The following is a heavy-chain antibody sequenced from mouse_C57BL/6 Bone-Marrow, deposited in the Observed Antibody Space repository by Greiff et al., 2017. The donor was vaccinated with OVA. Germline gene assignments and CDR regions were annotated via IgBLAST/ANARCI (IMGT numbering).Heavy chain of an antibody. J-gene: IGHJ4*01. CDR3: ARALDY. V-gene: IGHV5-4*03. CDR2: ISDGGSYT. Sequence: EVKLVESGGGLVKPGGSLKLSCAASGFTFSSYAMSWVRQTPEKRLEWVATISDGGSYTYYPDNVQGRFTISRDNAKNNLYLQMSHLRSEDTAMYYCARALDYWGQGTSVTVSS. CDR1: GFTFSSYA.